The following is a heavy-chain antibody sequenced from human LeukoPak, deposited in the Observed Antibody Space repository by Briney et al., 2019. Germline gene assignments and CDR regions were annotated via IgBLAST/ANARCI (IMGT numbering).Heavy chain of an antibody. CDR2: IHHSGST. D-gene: IGHD1-26*01. Sequence: ASETLSLTCAVSGGSISSSNWWSWVRQPPGKGLEWIGEIHHSGSTNYNPSLKSRVTISVDKSKNQFSLKLSSVTAADTAVYYCAREYSGSPRFDYWGQGTLVTVSS. CDR1: GGSISSSNW. CDR3: AREYSGSPRFDY. J-gene: IGHJ4*02. V-gene: IGHV4-4*02.